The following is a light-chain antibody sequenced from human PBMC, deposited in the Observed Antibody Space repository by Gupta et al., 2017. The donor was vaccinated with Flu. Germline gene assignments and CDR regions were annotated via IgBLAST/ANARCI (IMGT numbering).Light chain of an antibody. CDR2: AAT. CDR3: QQTNSFPLT. CDR1: PDVSYM. Sequence: GDSVTMTFRALPDVSYMLAWYQQKPGRAPKLLIYAATTLQSGVPSRFRGSGTGTDFTLSITNLQPEDFATYYCQQTNSFPLTFGGGTSVEI. J-gene: IGKJ4*01. V-gene: IGKV1D-12*01.